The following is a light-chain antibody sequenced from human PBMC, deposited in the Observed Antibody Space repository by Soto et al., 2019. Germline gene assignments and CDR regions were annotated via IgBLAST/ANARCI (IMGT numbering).Light chain of an antibody. CDR1: QTVSNNY. V-gene: IGKV3-20*01. J-gene: IGKJ5*01. CDR3: QQYDNLPIT. CDR2: GAS. Sequence: EIVLTQSPGTLSLSPGDRATLSCRASQTVSNNYLAWCQQKPGQAPRVIMYGASRRATGIPDRFSGGGSGTDFTLTISRLEPEDIATYYCQQYDNLPITFGQGTRLEIK.